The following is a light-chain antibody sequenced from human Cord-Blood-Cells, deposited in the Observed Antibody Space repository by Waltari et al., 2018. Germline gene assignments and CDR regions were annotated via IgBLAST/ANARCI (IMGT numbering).Light chain of an antibody. V-gene: IGLV1-44*01. J-gene: IGLJ3*02. CDR3: AAWDDSLNGWV. CDR1: SSNIGSNT. CDR2: SNN. Sequence: QSVLTQPPSASGTPGQRVSISCYGSSSNIGSNTVIWYQQLPGTAPKLLIYSNNQRPSGVPARFSGSQSGTSASLAISGLQSEDEADYYCAAWDDSLNGWVFGGGTKLTVL.